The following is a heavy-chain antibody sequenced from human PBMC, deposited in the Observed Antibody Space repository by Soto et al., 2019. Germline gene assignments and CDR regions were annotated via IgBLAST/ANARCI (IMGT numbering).Heavy chain of an antibody. J-gene: IGHJ6*02. V-gene: IGHV1-69*01. Sequence: QVQLVQSGAEVKKPGSSVKVSSKASGGTFSSYATSWVRQAPGQGLEWMGGIIPIFGTANYAQKFQGRVTITADESTSTAYMELSSLRSEDTAVYYCATGVITTSYGDYYGMDVWGQGTTVTVS. CDR1: GGTFSSYA. CDR2: IIPIFGTA. D-gene: IGHD3-22*01. CDR3: ATGVITTSYGDYYGMDV.